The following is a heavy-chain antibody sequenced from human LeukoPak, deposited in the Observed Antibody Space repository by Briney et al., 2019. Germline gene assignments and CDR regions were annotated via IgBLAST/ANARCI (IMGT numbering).Heavy chain of an antibody. CDR1: GFTFSSYG. V-gene: IGHV3-30*02. Sequence: GRSLRLSCAASGFTFSSYGMHWVRQAPGKGLEWVAFIRYDGSNKYYADSVKGRFTISRDNSKNTLYLQMNSLRAEDTAVYYCAKDPYDYVGGYFDYWGQGTLVTVSS. CDR2: IRYDGSNK. D-gene: IGHD3-16*01. J-gene: IGHJ4*02. CDR3: AKDPYDYVGGYFDY.